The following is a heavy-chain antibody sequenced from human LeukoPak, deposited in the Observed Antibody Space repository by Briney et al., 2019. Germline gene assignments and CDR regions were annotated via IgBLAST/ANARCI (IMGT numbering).Heavy chain of an antibody. V-gene: IGHV3-9*01. CDR2: ISWNSGSI. CDR1: GFTFDDYA. CDR3: AKDGRFDP. J-gene: IGHJ5*02. Sequence: GRSLRLSCAASGFTFDDYAMHWVRQAPGKGLEWVSGISWNSGSIGYADSVKGRFTISRVNAKNSLYLQMNSLRAEDSALYYCAKDGRFDPWGQGTLVTVSS.